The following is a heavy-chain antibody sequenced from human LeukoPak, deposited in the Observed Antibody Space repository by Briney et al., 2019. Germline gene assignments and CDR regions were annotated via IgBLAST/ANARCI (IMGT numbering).Heavy chain of an antibody. CDR2: ISAYNGNT. V-gene: IGHV1-18*01. CDR3: ARGAPVVVPSDYGPGYFRL. CDR1: GYTFTSYG. J-gene: IGHJ1*01. Sequence: ASVTVSFKASGYTFTSYGISWVRQAPGQGLEWMGWISAYNGNTNYAQKLQGRVTMTTDTSTSTAYMELSSLRSEDTAVYYCARGAPVVVPSDYGPGYFRLWGQGTLVTVSS. D-gene: IGHD2-15*01.